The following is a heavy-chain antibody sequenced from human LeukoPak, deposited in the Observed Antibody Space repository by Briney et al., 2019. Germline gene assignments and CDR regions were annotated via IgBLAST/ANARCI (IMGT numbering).Heavy chain of an antibody. V-gene: IGHV1-8*01. Sequence: ASVKVSCKASGYTFTSCDSNWVRQATGQGLEWMGWMNPNSGNTGYAQKFQGRVTMTRDTSISTAYMELSSLRVEDSAVYYCVRDKRGAAAADDPFDIWGQGTMVTVSS. CDR2: MNPNSGNT. CDR3: VRDKRGAAAADDPFDI. CDR1: GYTFTSCD. J-gene: IGHJ3*02. D-gene: IGHD6-13*01.